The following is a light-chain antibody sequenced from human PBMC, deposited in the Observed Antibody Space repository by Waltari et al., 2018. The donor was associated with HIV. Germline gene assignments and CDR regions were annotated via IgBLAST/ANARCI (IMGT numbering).Light chain of an antibody. V-gene: IGLV3-25*03. CDR3: QSADSTGTYWV. J-gene: IGLJ3*02. Sequence: SYELTQPPSASVSPGQTARNSCSGDALPTQYVFWYQQRPGQAPVMLVYREKERPSGIPDRFSCSSAGTTVTLTIRGVQAEDEADYYCQSADSTGTYWVFGGGTKLTVL. CDR2: REK. CDR1: ALPTQY.